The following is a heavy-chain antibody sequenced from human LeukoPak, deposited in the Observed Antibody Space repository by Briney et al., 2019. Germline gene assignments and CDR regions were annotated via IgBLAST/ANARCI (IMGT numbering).Heavy chain of an antibody. CDR1: GGSTSSTSYY. D-gene: IGHD3-22*01. CDR2: INHSGST. Sequence: SETLSLTCVVSGGSTSSTSYYWGWIRQPPGKGLEWIGEINHSGSTNYNPPLKSRVTISVDTSKNQFSLKLSSVTAADTAVYYCARVPLGYYDSSGFDYWGQGTLVTVSS. V-gene: IGHV4-39*07. CDR3: ARVPLGYYDSSGFDY. J-gene: IGHJ4*02.